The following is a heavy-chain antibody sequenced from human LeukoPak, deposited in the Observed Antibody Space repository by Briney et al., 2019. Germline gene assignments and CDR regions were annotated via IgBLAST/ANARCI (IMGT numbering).Heavy chain of an antibody. V-gene: IGHV4-61*02. CDR2: IYTSGST. D-gene: IGHD2/OR15-2a*01. Sequence: KPSETLSLTCTVSGGSISSGSYYWSWIRQPAGKGLEWIGRIYTSGSTNYNPSLKSRVTISVDTSKNQFSLKLSSVTAADTAVYYCARLSSWFDPWGQGTLVTVSS. J-gene: IGHJ5*02. CDR3: ARLSSWFDP. CDR1: GGSISSGSYY.